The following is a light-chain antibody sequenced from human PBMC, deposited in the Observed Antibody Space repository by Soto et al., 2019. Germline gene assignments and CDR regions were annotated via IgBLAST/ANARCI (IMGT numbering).Light chain of an antibody. V-gene: IGKV1-6*01. J-gene: IGKJ1*01. CDR2: AAS. Sequence: AIQMTQSPSSLSASVGDRVTITCRASQGIRNDLGWYQQKPGRAPKLLIYAASSLQSGVPSRFSGTGSGRDFTFTISSLQSEDFATYYCQQDYDYPWTFGQGTKVEIK. CDR1: QGIRND. CDR3: QQDYDYPWT.